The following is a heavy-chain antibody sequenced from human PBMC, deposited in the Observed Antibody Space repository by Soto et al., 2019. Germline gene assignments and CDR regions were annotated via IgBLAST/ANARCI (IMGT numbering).Heavy chain of an antibody. CDR3: ARDGYNYRDAFDI. V-gene: IGHV4-31*03. CDR1: GGSISSGGYY. D-gene: IGHD5-12*01. J-gene: IGHJ3*02. CDR2: IYYSGST. Sequence: SATLSLTCTVSGGSISSGGYYWSWIRQHPGKGLEWIGYIYYSGSTYYNPSLKSRVTISVDTSKNQFSLKLSSVTAADTAVYYCARDGYNYRDAFDIWGQGTMVTVSS.